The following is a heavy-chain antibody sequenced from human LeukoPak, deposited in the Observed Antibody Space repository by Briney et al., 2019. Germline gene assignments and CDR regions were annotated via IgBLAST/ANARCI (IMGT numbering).Heavy chain of an antibody. Sequence: GGSLRLSCATSGFTFSGYWMHWVRQVPGKGLVWVSRINSDESSTNYADSVRGRFTISRDNARSTLYLQMNSLRAEDTAIYYCARAGSDWKIDYWGQGALVTVSS. J-gene: IGHJ4*02. D-gene: IGHD6-19*01. V-gene: IGHV3-74*01. CDR1: GFTFSGYW. CDR2: INSDESST. CDR3: ARAGSDWKIDY.